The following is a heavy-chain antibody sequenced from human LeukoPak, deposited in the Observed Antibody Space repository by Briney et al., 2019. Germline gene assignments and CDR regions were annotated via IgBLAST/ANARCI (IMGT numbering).Heavy chain of an antibody. CDR2: ISYDGSNK. CDR3: ARASSDWYLDY. V-gene: IGHV3-30*04. J-gene: IGHJ4*02. D-gene: IGHD6-19*01. Sequence: PGGSLRLSCAASGFTFSSYAMHWVRQAPGKGLEWVAVISYDGSNKYYADSVKGRFTISRDNSKNTLYLQMNSLRAEDTAVYYCARASSDWYLDYWGQGTLVTVSS. CDR1: GFTFSSYA.